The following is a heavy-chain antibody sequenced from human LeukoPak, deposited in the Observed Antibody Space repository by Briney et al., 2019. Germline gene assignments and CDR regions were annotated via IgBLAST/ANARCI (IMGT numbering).Heavy chain of an antibody. CDR1: GFTFSSYA. J-gene: IGHJ4*02. V-gene: IGHV3-30*04. D-gene: IGHD6-19*01. Sequence: PGGSLRLSCAASGFTFSSYAMHWVRQAPGKGLEWVAVISYDGSNKYYADSVKGRFTISRDNSKNTLYLQMNSLRAEDTAEYYCARAPSYSSGWYFDYWGQGTLVTVSS. CDR3: ARAPSYSSGWYFDY. CDR2: ISYDGSNK.